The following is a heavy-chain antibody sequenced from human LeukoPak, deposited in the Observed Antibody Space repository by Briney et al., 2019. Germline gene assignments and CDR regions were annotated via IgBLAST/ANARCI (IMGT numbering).Heavy chain of an antibody. J-gene: IGHJ1*01. D-gene: IGHD3-22*01. V-gene: IGHV3-74*01. Sequence: PGGSLRLSCAASGCTFSSYWMHWVRQAPGKGLVWVSRIKSDGSTRYADSVKGRFTISRDNAKNTVSLQMNSLRAEDTGVYYCARAPSEIGGYYPEYFRHWGQGTLVTVSP. CDR2: IKSDGST. CDR3: ARAPSEIGGYYPEYFRH. CDR1: GCTFSSYW.